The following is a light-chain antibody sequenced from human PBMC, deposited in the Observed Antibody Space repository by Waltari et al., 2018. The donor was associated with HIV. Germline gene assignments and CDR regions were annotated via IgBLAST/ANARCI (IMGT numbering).Light chain of an antibody. CDR1: QSISNY. V-gene: IGKV1-39*01. Sequence: DIQMTQSPSSLSASVGDRVTITCRASQSISNYLNWYQHKPGKAPNLLIYTAISLQSGVPSRFSGSESGTDFTLTINSLQPEDFATYFCQHSYSSPWTFGQGTKVEIQ. CDR2: TAI. CDR3: QHSYSSPWT. J-gene: IGKJ1*01.